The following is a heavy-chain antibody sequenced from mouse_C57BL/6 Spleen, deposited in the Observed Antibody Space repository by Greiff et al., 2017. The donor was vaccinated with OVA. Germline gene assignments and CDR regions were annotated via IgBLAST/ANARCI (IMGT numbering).Heavy chain of an antibody. J-gene: IGHJ3*01. D-gene: IGHD2-4*01. CDR3: ARSHDYDDVSFAY. Sequence: VKLMESGPELVKPGASVKLSCKASGYTFTSYDINWVKQRPGQGLEWIGWIYPRDGSTKYNEKFKGKATLTVDTSSSTAYMELHSLTSEDSAVYFCARSHDYDDVSFAYWGQGTLVTVSA. V-gene: IGHV1-85*01. CDR2: IYPRDGST. CDR1: GYTFTSYD.